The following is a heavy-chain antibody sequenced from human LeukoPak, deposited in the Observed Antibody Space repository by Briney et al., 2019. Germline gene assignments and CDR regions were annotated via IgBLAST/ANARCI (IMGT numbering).Heavy chain of an antibody. CDR3: VRERSGGDYDY. CDR2: IIPSGGST. CDR1: GDTFNNYY. J-gene: IGHJ4*02. V-gene: IGHV1-46*02. Sequence: ASVMVSCKASGDTFNNYYIHWVRQAPGQGLEWMGIIIPSGGSTNYAEKFQGRVSMTRDTSTTTVYMELESLKSGDTAVYYCVRERSGGDYDYWGQGTLVTVSS. D-gene: IGHD3-16*01.